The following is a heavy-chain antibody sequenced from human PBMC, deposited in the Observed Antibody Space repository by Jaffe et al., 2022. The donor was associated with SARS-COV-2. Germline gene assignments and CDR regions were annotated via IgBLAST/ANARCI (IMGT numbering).Heavy chain of an antibody. CDR1: GFTVSNKD. CDR2: IYGGDKT. CDR3: GGDGLVASRGLDY. D-gene: IGHD5-12*01. V-gene: IGHV3-53*02. Sequence: EVQLVETGGGLIQPGGSLRLSCVASGFTVSNKDMHWVRQAPGKGLEWVSIIYGGDKTHYADSVKGRFTISRDRSKNTVFLQMNNLRVEDTAMYYCGGDGLVASRGLDYWGQGTLVTVSS. J-gene: IGHJ4*02.